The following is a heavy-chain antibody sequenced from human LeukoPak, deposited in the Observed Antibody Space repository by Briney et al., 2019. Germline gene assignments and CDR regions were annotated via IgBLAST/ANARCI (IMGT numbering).Heavy chain of an antibody. D-gene: IGHD1-1*01. CDR3: ARGTVDFEY. J-gene: IGHJ4*02. Sequence: ASVKVSCKASGYTFTGYYMHWVRQAPGQGLEWMGWINPDSGDTNYAQKFQGRVTLTRDKSNSTAYMELSSLRSDDTAVYYCARGTVDFEYWGQGILLTVSS. CDR2: INPDSGDT. V-gene: IGHV1-2*02. CDR1: GYTFTGYY.